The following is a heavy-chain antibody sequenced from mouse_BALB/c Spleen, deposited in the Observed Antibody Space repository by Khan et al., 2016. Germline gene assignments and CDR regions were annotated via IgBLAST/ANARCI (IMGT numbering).Heavy chain of an antibody. CDR1: GYNFNDYI. Sequence: QVRLQQSGAELVKPGASVKLSCKASGYNFNDYIIYWIKQRSGQGLEWIGWFYPGRGSLKYNEKFKDKATLTADKSSSTVYMEFSRLTSADSAVSIGARHGDSYYFAYWGQGTLVTVSA. D-gene: IGHD2-12*01. J-gene: IGHJ3*01. V-gene: IGHV1-62-2*01. CDR2: FYPGRGSL. CDR3: ARHGDSYYFAY.